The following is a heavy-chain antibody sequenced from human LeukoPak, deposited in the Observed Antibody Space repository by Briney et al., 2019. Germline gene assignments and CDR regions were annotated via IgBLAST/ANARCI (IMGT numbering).Heavy chain of an antibody. CDR2: IRYDGSNK. CDR1: GFTFSRYG. V-gene: IGHV3-30*02. Sequence: PGGSLRLSCAASGFTFSRYGMHWVRQAPGKGLEWVAFIRYDGSNKYYADSVKGRFTISRDNSKNTLYVKMKSVRAEDRDVYYCSGSGSLPTTSYFYIYVWGKGTTVTVSS. D-gene: IGHD3-22*01. J-gene: IGHJ6*03. CDR3: SGSGSLPTTSYFYIYV.